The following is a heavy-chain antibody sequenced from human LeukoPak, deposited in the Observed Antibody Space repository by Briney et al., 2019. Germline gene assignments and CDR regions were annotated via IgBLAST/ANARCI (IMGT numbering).Heavy chain of an antibody. V-gene: IGHV3-30-3*01. CDR1: GFVFSTSR. CDR3: ARDLNRRVFTDY. CDR2: ISYDGGNK. Sequence: GGSLSLSCAASGFVFSTSRMHWVRQAPGKGLEWVSVISYDGGNKYYADPVKGRFTISRDNAKNTLYLQVDSLRAEDTAVYYCARDLNRRVFTDYWGQGTLVTVSS. J-gene: IGHJ4*02.